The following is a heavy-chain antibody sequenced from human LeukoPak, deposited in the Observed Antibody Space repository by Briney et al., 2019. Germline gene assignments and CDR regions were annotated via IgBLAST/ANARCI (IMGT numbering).Heavy chain of an antibody. CDR1: GGSISSYY. V-gene: IGHV4-59*01. J-gene: IGHJ2*01. Sequence: SETLSLTCTVSGGSISSYYWSWIRQPPGKGLEWIGYIYYSGSTNYNPSLKSRVTISVDTSKNQFSLKLSSVTAADTAVYYCASSGYSSSWYGLRERYFDLWGRGTLVTVSS. D-gene: IGHD6-13*01. CDR3: ASSGYSSSWYGLRERYFDL. CDR2: IYYSGST.